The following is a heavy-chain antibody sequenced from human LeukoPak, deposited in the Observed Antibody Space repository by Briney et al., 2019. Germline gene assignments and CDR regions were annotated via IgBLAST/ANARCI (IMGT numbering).Heavy chain of an antibody. D-gene: IGHD3-22*01. CDR3: AREGYAGAYDSSQNWFDP. V-gene: IGHV1-58*02. Sequence: GASVKVSCKASGFTFTSSAMQWVRQARGQRLEWIGWIVVGSGNTNYAQKFQGRVTITADESTSTAYMELSSLRSEDTAVYYCAREGYAGAYDSSQNWFDPWGQGTLVTVSS. CDR2: IVVGSGNT. CDR1: GFTFTSSA. J-gene: IGHJ5*02.